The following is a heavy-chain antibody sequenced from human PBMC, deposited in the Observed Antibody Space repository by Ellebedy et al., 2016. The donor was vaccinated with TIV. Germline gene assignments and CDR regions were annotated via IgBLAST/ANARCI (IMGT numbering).Heavy chain of an antibody. CDR3: RPGHYSDA. CDR2: LTADGRST. CDR1: GFSLSNSF. Sequence: AGSLRLSXAASGFSLSNSFMSWIRQAPGKGLEWVSTLTADGRSTYFADPVKGRFTISRDNSKNTGYLQMNSLRREETAVYYCRPGHYSDAWGQGTLVTVSS. J-gene: IGHJ4*02. V-gene: IGHV3-23*01.